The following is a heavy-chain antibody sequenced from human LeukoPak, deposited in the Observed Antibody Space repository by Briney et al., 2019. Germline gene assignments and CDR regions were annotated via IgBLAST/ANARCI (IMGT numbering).Heavy chain of an antibody. J-gene: IGHJ3*02. V-gene: IGHV3-48*01. CDR1: GFTFSSCS. D-gene: IGHD3-10*01. Sequence: GGSLRLSCEAPGFTFSSCSMNWVRQAPGKGLEWVSYISSSSVTIHYADSVKGRFTISRDNAKNSLYLQMNSLRAEDTALYYCARDTHYYGSGSPAFDIWGQGTMVTVSS. CDR2: ISSSSVTI. CDR3: ARDTHYYGSGSPAFDI.